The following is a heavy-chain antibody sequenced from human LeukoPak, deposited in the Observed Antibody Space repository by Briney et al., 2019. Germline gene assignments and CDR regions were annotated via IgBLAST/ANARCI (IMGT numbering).Heavy chain of an antibody. D-gene: IGHD6-13*01. CDR3: ASLRQQLARGCYYYYMDV. CDR2: IIPIFGTA. CDR1: GGTFSSYA. Sequence: GASVKVSCKASGGTFSSYATSWVRQAPGQGLEWMGGIIPIFGTANYAQKFQGRVTITADESTSTAYMELSSLRSEDTAVYYCASLRQQLARGCYYYYMDVWGKGTTVTISS. V-gene: IGHV1-69*13. J-gene: IGHJ6*03.